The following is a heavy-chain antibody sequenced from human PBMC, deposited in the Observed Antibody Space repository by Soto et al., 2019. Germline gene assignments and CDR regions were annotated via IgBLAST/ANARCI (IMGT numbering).Heavy chain of an antibody. V-gene: IGHV3-15*07. CDR1: GVSFSYVW. J-gene: IGHJ4*02. D-gene: IGHD2-15*01. Sequence: EVQLVESGGGLVKPGGSLRLSCAASGVSFSYVWMNWVRQAPGKGLEWVGRIKSKTGGGTTVYAAPVKGRFTISRDVSTKTLYLQMNRLKSGDTAVYYCSTSRDDLLYWGQGTLVTVSS. CDR2: IKSKTGGGTT. CDR3: STSRDDLLY.